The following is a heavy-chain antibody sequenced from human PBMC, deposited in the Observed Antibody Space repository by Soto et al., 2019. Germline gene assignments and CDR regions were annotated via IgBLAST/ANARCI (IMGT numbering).Heavy chain of an antibody. J-gene: IGHJ4*02. CDR2: IKSKSDGGTA. CDR1: GFSFSDAW. CDR3: SAGPR. V-gene: IGHV3-15*01. Sequence: GGSLRLSCVASGFSFSDAWMNWVRQAPGKGPEWIGRIKSKSDGGTADYAAPLIGRSTISRDDSKSTLYLQMSSLTIEDTGVYYCSAGPRWAQGTLVPVSS.